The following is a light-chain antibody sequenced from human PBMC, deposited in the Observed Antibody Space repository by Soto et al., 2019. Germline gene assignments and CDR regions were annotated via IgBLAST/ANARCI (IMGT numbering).Light chain of an antibody. V-gene: IGLV2-14*01. CDR3: SSYTSSSPVV. CDR1: SSDIGGYNY. J-gene: IGLJ2*01. CDR2: EVS. Sequence: QSVLTQPASVSGSPGQSITISCTGTSSDIGGYNYVSWYQQHPGKAPKLMIYEVSNRPSGVSNRFSGSKSGNMASLTISGLQAEDEADYYCSSYTSSSPVVFGGGTQLTVL.